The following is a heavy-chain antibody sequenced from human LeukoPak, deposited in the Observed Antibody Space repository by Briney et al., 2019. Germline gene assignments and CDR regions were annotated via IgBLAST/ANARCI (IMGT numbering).Heavy chain of an antibody. Sequence: SVKVSCKASRGTFSSNGISWVRQAPGQGLEWMGGIIPIFGTANYAQKFQGRVTITADESTSTAYMELSSLRSEDTAVYFCARDARRRYCSTASCYRGWFDPWGQGTLVTVPS. D-gene: IGHD2-2*01. CDR3: ARDARRRYCSTASCYRGWFDP. J-gene: IGHJ5*02. V-gene: IGHV1-69*13. CDR2: IIPIFGTA. CDR1: RGTFSSNG.